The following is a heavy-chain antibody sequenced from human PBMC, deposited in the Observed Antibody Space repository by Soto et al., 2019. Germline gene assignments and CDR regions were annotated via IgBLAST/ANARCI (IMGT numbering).Heavy chain of an antibody. Sequence: GGSLRLSCAASGFIFTNYWMHWVRQAPGERLLWVARISGDGTTTTYVDSAKGRFTISKDNAKNTVYLQMNGLRTEDTAVYYCGRGSGPRGRPYWGQGIAVTVSS. D-gene: IGHD3-16*01. CDR3: GRGSGPRGRPY. CDR2: ISGDGTTT. J-gene: IGHJ1*01. CDR1: GFIFTNYW. V-gene: IGHV3-74*01.